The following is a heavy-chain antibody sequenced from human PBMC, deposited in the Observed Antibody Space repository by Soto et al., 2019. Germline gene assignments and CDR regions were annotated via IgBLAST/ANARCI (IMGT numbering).Heavy chain of an antibody. CDR3: ARRRITMVRGLIWWFDP. CDR1: GYTFTSYD. D-gene: IGHD3-10*01. Sequence: QVQLVQSGAEVKKPGASVKVSCKASGYTFTSYDINWVRQATGQGLEWMGWMNPNSGNTGYAQKFQGRVTMTRNTSISTAYMELSSLRSEDTAVYYCARRRITMVRGLIWWFDPWGQGTLVTVSS. J-gene: IGHJ5*02. V-gene: IGHV1-8*01. CDR2: MNPNSGNT.